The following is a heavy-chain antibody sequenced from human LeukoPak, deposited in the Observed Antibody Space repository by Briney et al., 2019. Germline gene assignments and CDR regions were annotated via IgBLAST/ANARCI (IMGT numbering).Heavy chain of an antibody. D-gene: IGHD4/OR15-4a*01. CDR3: ARDRDYGGFDY. CDR2: IYSIGTT. CDR1: GFSVSSNF. V-gene: IGHV3-53*01. J-gene: IGHJ4*02. Sequence: PGGSLRLSCAASGFSVSSNFVSWVRQAPGKGLEWVSAIYSIGTTYYADSVKGRFTISRDNTRNTLYLQMNSLRAEDTAVYYCARDRDYGGFDYWGQGTLVTVSS.